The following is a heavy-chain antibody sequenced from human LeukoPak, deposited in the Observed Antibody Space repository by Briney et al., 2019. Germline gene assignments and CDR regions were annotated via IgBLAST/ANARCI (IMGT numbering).Heavy chain of an antibody. CDR3: ARNGVTAGARNYYYYMDV. CDR1: GGSISSSSYY. CDR2: IYSSGST. D-gene: IGHD2-21*02. Sequence: SETLSLTCTVSGGSISSSSYYWGWIRQPPGKGLEWIGSIYSSGSTNYNPSLKSRLTMSVDTSKNQFSLKLSSVTAADTALYYCARNGVTAGARNYYYYMDVWGKGTTVTVSS. J-gene: IGHJ6*03. V-gene: IGHV4-39*07.